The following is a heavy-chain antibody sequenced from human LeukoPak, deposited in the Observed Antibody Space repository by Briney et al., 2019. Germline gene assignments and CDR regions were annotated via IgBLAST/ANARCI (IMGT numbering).Heavy chain of an antibody. Sequence: GASVKVSCKASGYTFTSYGISWVRQAPGQGLEWMGWISAYNGNTNYAQKLQGRVTMTTDTSTSTAYVELRSLRSDDTAVYYCARIVGATLRWFDPWGQGTLVTVSS. CDR1: GYTFTSYG. CDR3: ARIVGATLRWFDP. J-gene: IGHJ5*02. CDR2: ISAYNGNT. V-gene: IGHV1-18*01. D-gene: IGHD1-26*01.